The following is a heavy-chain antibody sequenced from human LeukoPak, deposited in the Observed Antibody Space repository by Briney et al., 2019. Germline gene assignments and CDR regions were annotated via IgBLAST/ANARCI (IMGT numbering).Heavy chain of an antibody. CDR3: ARSGYYDILTGYYYFDY. D-gene: IGHD3-9*01. CDR2: IYYSGST. V-gene: IGHV4-31*03. J-gene: IGHJ4*02. CDR1: GGSISSGGYY. Sequence: SQTLSLTCTVSGGSISSGGYYWGWIRQHPGKGLEWIGYIYYSGSTYYNPSLKSRVTISVDTSKNQFSLKLSSVTAADTAVYYCARSGYYDILTGYYYFDYWGQGTLVTVSS.